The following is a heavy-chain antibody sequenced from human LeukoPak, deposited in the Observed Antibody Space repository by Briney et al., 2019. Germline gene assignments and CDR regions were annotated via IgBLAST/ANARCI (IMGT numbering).Heavy chain of an antibody. Sequence: PGGSLRLSCAASGFTFSSYAMSWVRRAPGKGLEWVSATSSSDDGKYYADSVRGRFTISRDNSRNTMYLQMNSLRAEDAAVYYCAKAPVTSCRGAFCYPFDSWGQGTLVTVSS. CDR2: TSSSDDGK. D-gene: IGHD2-15*01. J-gene: IGHJ4*02. V-gene: IGHV3-23*01. CDR3: AKAPVTSCRGAFCYPFDS. CDR1: GFTFSSYA.